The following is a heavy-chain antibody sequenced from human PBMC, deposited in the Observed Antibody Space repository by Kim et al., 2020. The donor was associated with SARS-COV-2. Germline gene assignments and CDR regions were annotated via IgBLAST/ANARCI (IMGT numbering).Heavy chain of an antibody. D-gene: IGHD3-22*01. CDR3: TREVGYCDSSGYSHPAFDT. V-gene: IGHV3-49*03. Sequence: GGSLRHSCTASGFTFGDYDMSWFRQAPGKGLEWVGVISSKAYGGTTEYAASVIGRFTISSDDSKSIAYQQMNSLKTEDTAVYYCTREVGYCDSSGYSHPAFDTWGQGTMVTVSS. J-gene: IGHJ5*02. CDR1: GFTFGDYD. CDR2: ISSKAYGGTT.